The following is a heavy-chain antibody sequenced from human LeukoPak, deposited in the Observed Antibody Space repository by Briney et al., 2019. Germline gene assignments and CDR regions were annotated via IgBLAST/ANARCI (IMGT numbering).Heavy chain of an antibody. CDR2: ISSSSSYI. Sequence: GGSLRLSCAASGFTFSSYSMNWVRQAPGKGLECVSSISSSSSYIYYTDSVKGRFTISRDNAKNSLYLQMNSLRAEDTAVYYCARGYSSGWYDAFDIWGQGTMVTVSS. CDR1: GFTFSSYS. J-gene: IGHJ3*02. D-gene: IGHD6-19*01. CDR3: ARGYSSGWYDAFDI. V-gene: IGHV3-21*01.